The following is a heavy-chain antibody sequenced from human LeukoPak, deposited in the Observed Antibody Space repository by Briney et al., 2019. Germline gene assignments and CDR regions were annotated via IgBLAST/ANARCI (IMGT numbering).Heavy chain of an antibody. CDR3: ARAGQVRGSGLVGNWFDP. V-gene: IGHV4-30-2*01. CDR2: SYHSGST. D-gene: IGHD3-10*01. J-gene: IGHJ5*02. CDR1: GGSISSGGYS. Sequence: PSETLSLTCAVSGGSISSGGYSWSWIRQPPGKGLEWIGYSYHSGSTYYNPSLKSRVTISVDRSKNQFSLKLSSVTAADTAVYYCARAGQVRGSGLVGNWFDPWGQGTLVTVSS.